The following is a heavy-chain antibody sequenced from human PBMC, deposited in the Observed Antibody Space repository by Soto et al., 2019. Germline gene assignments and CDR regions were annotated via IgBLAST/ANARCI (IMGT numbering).Heavy chain of an antibody. D-gene: IGHD6-13*01. CDR1: GGSITSGGFY. V-gene: IGHV4-31*03. CDR2: IFHSGST. J-gene: IGHJ5*02. CDR3: VRGGIAGNWFDP. Sequence: PSETLSLTCSVSGGSITSGGFYWSWIRQHPGKGLEWIAYIFHSGSTDYNPSLKSRVIISADTSKNQFSLKLTSVTAADTAVYYCVRGGIAGNWFDPWGQGTLVTV.